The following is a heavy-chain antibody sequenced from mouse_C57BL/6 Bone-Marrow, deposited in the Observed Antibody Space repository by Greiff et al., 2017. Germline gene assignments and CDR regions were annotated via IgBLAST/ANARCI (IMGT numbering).Heavy chain of an antibody. J-gene: IGHJ3*01. CDR2: ISSGSSTI. D-gene: IGHD1-1*02. CDR3: AKYGLFAY. Sequence: VQLNESGGGLVKPGGSLKLSCAASGFTFSDYGMHWVRQAPEKGLEWVAYISSGSSTIYYADTVKGRFTISRDNAKNTLFLQMTSLRSEDTAMYYCAKYGLFAYWGQGTLVTVSA. CDR1: GFTFSDYG. V-gene: IGHV5-17*01.